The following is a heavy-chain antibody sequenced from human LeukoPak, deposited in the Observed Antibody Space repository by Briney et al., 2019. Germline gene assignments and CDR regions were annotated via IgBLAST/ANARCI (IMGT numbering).Heavy chain of an antibody. CDR1: GFTFSSYE. D-gene: IGHD1-26*01. V-gene: IGHV3-48*03. CDR2: ISSSGSTI. J-gene: IGHJ4*02. Sequence: GGSLRLSCAASGFTFSSYEMNWVRQAPGKGLGWVSYISSSGSTIYYADSVKGRFTISRDNAKNSLYLQMNSLRAEDTAVYYCARDGWLGGSYSVDYWGQGTLVTVSS. CDR3: ARDGWLGGSYSVDY.